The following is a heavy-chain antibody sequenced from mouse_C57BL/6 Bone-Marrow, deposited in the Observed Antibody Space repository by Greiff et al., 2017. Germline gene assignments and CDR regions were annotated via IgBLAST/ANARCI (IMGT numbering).Heavy chain of an antibody. CDR2: IYPRSGNN. Sequence: QVQLQQSGAELARPGASVKLSCKASGYTFTSYGISWVKQRTGQGLEWIGEIYPRSGNNYYNEKFKGKATLTADKSSSTAYMELRSLTSEDSAVYFCARSVYYAMDYWGQGTSVTVSS. V-gene: IGHV1-81*01. CDR3: ARSVYYAMDY. J-gene: IGHJ4*01. D-gene: IGHD6-1*01. CDR1: GYTFTSYG.